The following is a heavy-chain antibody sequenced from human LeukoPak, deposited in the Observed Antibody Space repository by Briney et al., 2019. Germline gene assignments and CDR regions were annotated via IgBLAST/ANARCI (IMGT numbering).Heavy chain of an antibody. CDR3: AKDNYGDYFSTNAFDV. CDR1: GYTFTSYD. J-gene: IGHJ3*01. D-gene: IGHD4-17*01. CDR2: MNPNSGNT. Sequence: ASVKVSCKASGYTFTSYDINWVRQATGQGLEWMGWMNPNSGNTGYAQKFQGRVTMTRNTSISTAYMELSSLRSEDTAVYYCAKDNYGDYFSTNAFDVWGQGTLVTVSS. V-gene: IGHV1-8*01.